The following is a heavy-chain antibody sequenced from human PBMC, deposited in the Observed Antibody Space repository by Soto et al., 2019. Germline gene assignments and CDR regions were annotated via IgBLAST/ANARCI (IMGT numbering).Heavy chain of an antibody. CDR3: ASPWDTAMVSTWNY. D-gene: IGHD5-18*01. CDR2: INKNGGEK. J-gene: IGHJ4*02. CDR1: GFTFSSYS. Sequence: GGSLRLSCAASGFTFSSYSMSWVRQAPGKGLEWVANINKNGGEKYYVDSVKGRFTISRDNAKNSLYLQMNSLRAEDTAVYYCASPWDTAMVSTWNYWGQGTLGTVSS. V-gene: IGHV3-7*03.